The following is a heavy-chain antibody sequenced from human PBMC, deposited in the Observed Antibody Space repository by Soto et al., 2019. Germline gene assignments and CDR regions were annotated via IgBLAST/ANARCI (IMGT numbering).Heavy chain of an antibody. V-gene: IGHV3-30-3*01. CDR1: GFTFSSYA. Sequence: GGSLRLSCAASGFTFSSYAMHWVRQAPGKGLEWVAVISYDGSNKYYADSVKGRFTISRDNSKNTLYLQMNSLRAEDTAVYYCARDRIVVVVAASWGYGMDVWGQGTTVTVSS. D-gene: IGHD2-15*01. CDR2: ISYDGSNK. J-gene: IGHJ6*02. CDR3: ARDRIVVVVAASWGYGMDV.